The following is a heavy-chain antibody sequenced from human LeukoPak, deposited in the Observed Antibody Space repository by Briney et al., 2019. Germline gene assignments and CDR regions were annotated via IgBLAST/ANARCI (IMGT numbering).Heavy chain of an antibody. Sequence: SETLSLTCAVYGGSFSGCHWNWIRQSPEKGLEWIGEINDRGHTNYNPSLKNRVTISVEMSKNQFSLKLSSLTAADTAVYYCARDPTTVVTTPYYFDFWGQGTLVTVSS. CDR3: ARDPTTVVTTPYYFDF. V-gene: IGHV4-34*01. CDR1: GGSFSGCH. D-gene: IGHD4-23*01. J-gene: IGHJ4*02. CDR2: INDRGHT.